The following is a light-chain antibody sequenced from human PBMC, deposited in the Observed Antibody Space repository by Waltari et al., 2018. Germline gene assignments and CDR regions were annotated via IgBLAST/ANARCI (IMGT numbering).Light chain of an antibody. J-gene: IGKJ3*01. V-gene: IGKV3-20*01. CDR1: QSVSSNS. Sequence: LSCRASQSVSSNSLAWYQQKPGQAPRLLIYAASSRATGIPDRFSGSGSGTDFTLTISRLEPEDFAVYYCQQYGSSPRTFGPGTKVDDK. CDR2: AAS. CDR3: QQYGSSPRT.